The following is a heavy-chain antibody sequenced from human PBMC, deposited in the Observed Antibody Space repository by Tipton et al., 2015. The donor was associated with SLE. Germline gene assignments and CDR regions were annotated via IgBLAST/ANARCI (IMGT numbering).Heavy chain of an antibody. D-gene: IGHD5-24*01. J-gene: IGHJ4*02. Sequence: QLVQSGAEVKKPGASVKVSCKASGGTFSSYAISWVRQAPGQGLEWMGRIIPILGITNYAQKFQGRVTITADKSTSTAYMELSSLRSEDTAMYFCARGRGNGYNKEAPFDYWGQGTLVTVSS. CDR1: GGTFSSYA. V-gene: IGHV1-69*09. CDR3: ARGRGNGYNKEAPFDY. CDR2: IIPILGIT.